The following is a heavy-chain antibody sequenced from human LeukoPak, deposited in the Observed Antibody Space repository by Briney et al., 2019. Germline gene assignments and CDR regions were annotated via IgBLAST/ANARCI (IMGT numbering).Heavy chain of an antibody. CDR1: GGSISSGGYY. J-gene: IGHJ4*02. Sequence: SETLSLTCTVSGGSISSGGYYWSWLRQPPGKGLEWIGYIYHSGSTYYNPSLKSRVTISVDRSKNQFSLKLSSVTVADTAVYYCARAGGGRGMRPPLFDYWGQGTLVTVSS. CDR2: IYHSGST. D-gene: IGHD1-1*01. CDR3: ARAGGGRGMRPPLFDY. V-gene: IGHV4-30-2*01.